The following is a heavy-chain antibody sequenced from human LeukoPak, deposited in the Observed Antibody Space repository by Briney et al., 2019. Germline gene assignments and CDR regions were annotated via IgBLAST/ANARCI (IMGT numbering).Heavy chain of an antibody. J-gene: IGHJ4*02. CDR3: AGPAGSSGWLFDY. CDR1: GFTFSSYA. D-gene: IGHD6-19*01. Sequence: GGSLRLSCAASGFTFSSYAMGWVRQAPGKGLEWVSAISGSGGSTYYADSVKGRFTISRDNSKNTLYLQMNSLRAEDTAVYYCAGPAGSSGWLFDYWGQGTLVTVSS. V-gene: IGHV3-23*01. CDR2: ISGSGGST.